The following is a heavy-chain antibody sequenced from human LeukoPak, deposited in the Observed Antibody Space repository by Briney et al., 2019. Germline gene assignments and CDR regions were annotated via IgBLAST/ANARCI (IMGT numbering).Heavy chain of an antibody. J-gene: IGHJ3*02. CDR2: ISYDGSNK. Sequence: GRSLRLSCAASGFTFSSYAMHWVRQAPGKGLEWVAVISYDGSNKYYADSVKGRFTISRDNSKNTLYPQMNSLRAEDTAVYYCAKESSRDGAFDIWGQGTMVTVSS. CDR3: AKESSRDGAFDI. D-gene: IGHD3-10*01. CDR1: GFTFSSYA. V-gene: IGHV3-30*04.